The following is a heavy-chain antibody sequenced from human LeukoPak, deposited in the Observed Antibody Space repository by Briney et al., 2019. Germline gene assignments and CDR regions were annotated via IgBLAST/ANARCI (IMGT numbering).Heavy chain of an antibody. V-gene: IGHV3-48*01. CDR3: AKGITAADTGLDY. CDR2: ISSSGSII. CDR1: GFTFSSYN. D-gene: IGHD6-13*01. J-gene: IGHJ4*02. Sequence: PGGSLRLSCTASGFTFSSYNMKWVRQAPGKGLEWVSYISSSGSIIDYADSVKGRFTVSRDISKNTLYLQMNSLRAEDTALYYCAKGITAADTGLDYWGQGTLVTVSS.